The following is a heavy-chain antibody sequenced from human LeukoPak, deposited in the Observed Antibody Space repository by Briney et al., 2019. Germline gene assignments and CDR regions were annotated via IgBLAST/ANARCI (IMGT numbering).Heavy chain of an antibody. J-gene: IGHJ5*02. CDR2: ISSSSSYI. D-gene: IGHD4-17*01. Sequence: GGSLRLSCAASGFTFSSYSMNWVRQAPGMGLEWVSSISSSSSYIYYAGSVKGRFTISRDNAKNSLYLQMNSLRAEDTAVYYCARDPTTTWGQGTLVTVSS. CDR3: ARDPTTT. V-gene: IGHV3-21*01. CDR1: GFTFSSYS.